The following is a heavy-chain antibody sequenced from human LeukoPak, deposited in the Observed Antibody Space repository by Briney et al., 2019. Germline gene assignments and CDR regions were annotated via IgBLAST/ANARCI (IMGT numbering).Heavy chain of an antibody. CDR2: VYDSGTT. J-gene: IGHJ3*02. D-gene: IGHD1-1*01. V-gene: IGHV4-59*12. Sequence: PSETLSLTCTVSGGSISRYYWSWIRQPPGKGLEWFGYVYDSGTTNYNPSLKSRVTISVDTSKNQFSLKLSSVTAADTAVYYCASVNGAFDIWGQGTMVTVSS. CDR1: GGSISRYY. CDR3: ASVNGAFDI.